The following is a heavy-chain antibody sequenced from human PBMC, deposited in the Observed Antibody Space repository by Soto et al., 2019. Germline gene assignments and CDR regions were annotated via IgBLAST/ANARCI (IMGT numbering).Heavy chain of an antibody. V-gene: IGHV1-58*01. J-gene: IGHJ4*02. CDR3: AAANNTSPFDY. CDR1: GFTFADSA. CDR2: IVVDSGNT. Sequence: SSVKVSCKASGFTFADSAVQWVRQARGQRLEWIGRIVVDSGNTKYAQKFPERVTITWDMSTSTAYMELSSLRSEDTAVYYCAAANNTSPFDYWGQGNLVTV. D-gene: IGHD1-26*01.